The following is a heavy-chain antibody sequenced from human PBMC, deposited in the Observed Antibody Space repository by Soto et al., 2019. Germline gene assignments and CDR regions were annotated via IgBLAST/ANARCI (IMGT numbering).Heavy chain of an antibody. V-gene: IGHV3-7*01. CDR2: IRQDGSEK. J-gene: IGHJ4*02. CDR1: GFTVSSYW. D-gene: IGHD6-6*01. Sequence: GGSLRLSCAASGFTVSSYWMSWVRQAPGKGLEWVANIRQDGSEKYYVDSVKGRFTISRDNAKNSLYLQMNSLRAEDTAVYYCARDPTYSSSEYFDYWGQGTLVTVSS. CDR3: ARDPTYSSSEYFDY.